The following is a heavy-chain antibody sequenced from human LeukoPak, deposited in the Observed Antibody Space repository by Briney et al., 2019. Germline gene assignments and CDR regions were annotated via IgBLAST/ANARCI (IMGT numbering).Heavy chain of an antibody. CDR1: GFTFGDYA. J-gene: IGHJ4*02. CDR3: TRVPGMDGYNSGDY. CDR2: IRSKAYGGTT. D-gene: IGHD5-24*01. Sequence: GGSLRLSCTASGFTFGDYAMSWVRQAPGKGLEWVGFIRSKAYGGTTEYAASVKGRFTTSRDDSKSIAYLQMNSLKTEDTAVYYCTRVPGMDGYNSGDYWGQGTLVTVSS. V-gene: IGHV3-49*04.